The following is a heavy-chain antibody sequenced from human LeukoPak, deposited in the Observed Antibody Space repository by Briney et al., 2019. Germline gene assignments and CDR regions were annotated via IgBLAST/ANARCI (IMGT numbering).Heavy chain of an antibody. CDR3: ARAPVSSGDAYSYGSGWFDP. CDR2: MYHSGST. D-gene: IGHD5-18*01. Sequence: PSETLSLTCTVSGYSISSGYYWGWIRQPPGKGLEWIGSMYHSGSTYYNPSLKSRVTISMDTSKNQFSLKLSSVTAADTAVYYCARAPVSSGDAYSYGSGWFDPWGQGTLVTVSS. CDR1: GYSISSGYY. J-gene: IGHJ5*02. V-gene: IGHV4-38-2*02.